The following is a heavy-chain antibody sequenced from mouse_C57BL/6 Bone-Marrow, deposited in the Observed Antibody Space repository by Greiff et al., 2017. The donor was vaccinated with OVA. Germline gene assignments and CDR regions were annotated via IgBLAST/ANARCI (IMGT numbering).Heavy chain of an antibody. J-gene: IGHJ1*03. CDR3: VSYYYGSSHWYFDV. D-gene: IGHD1-1*01. CDR2: IRSKSNNYAT. Sequence: EVQLVESGGGLVQPKGSLKLSCAASGFSFNTYAMNWVRQAPGKGLEWVARIRSKSNNYATYYADSVKDRFTISRDDSESMLYLQMNNLKTEDTAMYYCVSYYYGSSHWYFDVWGTGTTVTVSS. V-gene: IGHV10-1*01. CDR1: GFSFNTYA.